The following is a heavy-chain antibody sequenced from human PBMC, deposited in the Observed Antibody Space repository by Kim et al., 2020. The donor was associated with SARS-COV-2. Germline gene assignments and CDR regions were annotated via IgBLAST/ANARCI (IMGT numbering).Heavy chain of an antibody. D-gene: IGHD3-22*01. J-gene: IGHJ3*02. V-gene: IGHV3-30-3*01. CDR2: ISYDGSNK. CDR1: GFTFSSYA. CDR3: ARDPVYDSSGYWIGCAFDI. Sequence: GGSLRLSCAASGFTFSSYAMHWVRQAPGKGLEWVAVISYDGSNKYYADSVKGRFTISRDNSKNTLYLQMNSLRAEDTAVYYCARDPVYDSSGYWIGCAFDIWGQGTMVTVSS.